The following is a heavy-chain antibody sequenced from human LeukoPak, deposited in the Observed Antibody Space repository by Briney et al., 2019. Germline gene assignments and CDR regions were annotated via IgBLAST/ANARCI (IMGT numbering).Heavy chain of an antibody. V-gene: IGHV1-46*01. J-gene: IGHJ6*03. CDR2: INPSGGST. CDR3: ARDWSGGSYYPWYYYYYMDV. Sequence: ASVKVSCKASGYTFTSYYMHWVRQAPGQGLEWMGIINPSGGSTSYAQKFQGRVTMTRDTSTSTVYMELSSLRSEDTAVYYCARDWSGGSYYPWYYYYYMDVWGKGTRSPSP. CDR1: GYTFTSYY. D-gene: IGHD1-26*01.